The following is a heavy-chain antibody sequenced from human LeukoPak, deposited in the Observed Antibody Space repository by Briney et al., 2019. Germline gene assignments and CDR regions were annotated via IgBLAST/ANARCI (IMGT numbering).Heavy chain of an antibody. V-gene: IGHV4-59*01. D-gene: IGHD1-26*01. CDR2: IYYSGST. J-gene: IGHJ4*02. CDR1: GGSISNYY. Sequence: SETLSLTCTVSGGSISNYYWSWIRQPPGKGLEWIGYIYYSGSTNYNPSLKSRVTISVDTSKNQFSLKLSSVTAADTAVYYCARDTGYSGYLDYWGQGTLVTVSS. CDR3: ARDTGYSGYLDY.